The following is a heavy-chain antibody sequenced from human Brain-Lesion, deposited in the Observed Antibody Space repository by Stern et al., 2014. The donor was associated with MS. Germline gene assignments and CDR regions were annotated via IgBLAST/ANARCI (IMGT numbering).Heavy chain of an antibody. Sequence: VQLVESGPGLVKPSQTLSLTCTVSGGSISSGGYYWSWIRQLPGRGLEWIGYIYYSGPPYYNPSLKSRTAISLDTSKNQFSLSLTSVTAADTAVYYCARGLGFYFDYWGQGTLVAVSS. CDR2: IYYSGPP. CDR3: ARGLGFYFDY. V-gene: IGHV4-31*03. J-gene: IGHJ4*02. D-gene: IGHD5-12*01. CDR1: GGSISSGGYY.